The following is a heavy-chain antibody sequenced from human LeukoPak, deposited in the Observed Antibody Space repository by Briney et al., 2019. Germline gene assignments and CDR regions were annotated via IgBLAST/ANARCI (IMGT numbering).Heavy chain of an antibody. D-gene: IGHD6-19*01. Sequence: PGGSLRLSCAASGFTFSTYTMNWVRQAPGKGLEWASSIGGTTTYTHYADSVKGRFTISRDNSKNTLYLQMNSLRAEDTAVYYCAKELVAVAGDRGVDYWGQGTLVTVSS. V-gene: IGHV3-21*04. CDR2: IGGTTTYT. CDR3: AKELVAVAGDRGVDY. J-gene: IGHJ4*02. CDR1: GFTFSTYT.